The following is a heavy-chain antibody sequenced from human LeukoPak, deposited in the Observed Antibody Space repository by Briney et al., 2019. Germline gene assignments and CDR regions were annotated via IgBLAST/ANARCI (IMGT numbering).Heavy chain of an antibody. J-gene: IGHJ3*02. CDR2: MNPNSGNT. V-gene: IGHV1-8*01. CDR3: ARLVAAAGTDDAFDI. Sequence: GASVKVSCKASEYTCTSYDINWVRQATGQGLEWMGWMNPNSGNTGYAQKFQGRVTMTRNTSISTAYMELSSLRSEDTAVYYCARLVAAAGTDDAFDIWGQGTMVTVSS. CDR1: EYTCTSYD. D-gene: IGHD6-13*01.